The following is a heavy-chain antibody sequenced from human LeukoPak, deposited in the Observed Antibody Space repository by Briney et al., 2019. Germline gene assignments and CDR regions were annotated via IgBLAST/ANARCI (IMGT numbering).Heavy chain of an antibody. CDR3: ARQDGTGEHIFGI. J-gene: IGHJ3*02. D-gene: IGHD3/OR15-3a*01. CDR2: IYYSRTN. V-gene: IGHV4-39*01. Sequence: SETLSLTCTVSGGSICSSDYYWAWIRQPPGKGLEWIASIYYSRTNYYNPSLKSRITISVDTSRNQFSLNLSSVTAADTAVYFCARQDGTGEHIFGIWGQGTMVTVSS. CDR1: GGSICSSDYY.